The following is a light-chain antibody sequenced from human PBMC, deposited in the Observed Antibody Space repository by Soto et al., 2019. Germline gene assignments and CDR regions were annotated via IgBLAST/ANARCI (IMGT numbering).Light chain of an antibody. CDR1: SSNIGNNY. J-gene: IGLJ2*01. CDR3: ATWDDSLSGVV. Sequence: QSVLTQPPSASGTPGQRVTISCFGSSSNIGNNYVYWYQHLPGTAPKLIIYGNNMRPSGVPDRLSGSKSGTSASLAISGLRSDDEADYSCATWDDSLSGVVFGGGTKLTVL. V-gene: IGLV1-47*02. CDR2: GNN.